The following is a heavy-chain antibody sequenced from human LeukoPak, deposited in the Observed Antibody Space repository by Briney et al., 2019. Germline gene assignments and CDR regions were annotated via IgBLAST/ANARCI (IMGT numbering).Heavy chain of an antibody. CDR2: IIPIFGTA. Sequence: SVKVSCKASGGTFSSYAISWVRQAPGQGLEWMGGIIPIFGTANYAQKFQGRVTITADESTSTAYMELSSLRSDDTAVYYCARGIVVVVAATDAFDIWGQGTMVTVSS. V-gene: IGHV1-69*13. D-gene: IGHD2-15*01. J-gene: IGHJ3*02. CDR3: ARGIVVVVAATDAFDI. CDR1: GGTFSSYA.